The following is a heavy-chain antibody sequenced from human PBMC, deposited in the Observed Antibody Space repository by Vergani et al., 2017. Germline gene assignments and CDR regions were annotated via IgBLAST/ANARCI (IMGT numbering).Heavy chain of an antibody. Sequence: EVQLVESGGGLIQPGGSLRLSCAASGFTVSSNYMSWVRQAPGKGLEWVSVIYSGGSTYYADYVKGRFTISRDNSKNTLYLQMNSLRAEDTAVYYCASFADDYYESSGFDYWGQGTLVTVSS. CDR1: GFTVSSNY. CDR3: ASFADDYYESSGFDY. J-gene: IGHJ4*02. V-gene: IGHV3-53*01. CDR2: IYSGGST. D-gene: IGHD3-22*01.